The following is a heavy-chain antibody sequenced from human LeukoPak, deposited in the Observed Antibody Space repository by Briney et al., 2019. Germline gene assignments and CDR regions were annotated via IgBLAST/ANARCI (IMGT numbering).Heavy chain of an antibody. CDR3: ARHGVVTWFDP. Sequence: KPSETLSLTCAVYGGSFSDYSWSWLRQTPEKGLEWIGEINHSGSTNYNPSLKSRVIMSVDTSKNQFSVKLRSVTAADTAVYYCARHGVVTWFDPWGQGTLVTVSS. CDR2: INHSGST. J-gene: IGHJ5*02. CDR1: GGSFSDYS. V-gene: IGHV4-34*01. D-gene: IGHD3-16*01.